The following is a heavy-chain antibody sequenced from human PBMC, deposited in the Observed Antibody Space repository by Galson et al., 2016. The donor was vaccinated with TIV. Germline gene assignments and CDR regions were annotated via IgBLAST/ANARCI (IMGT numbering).Heavy chain of an antibody. CDR3: ARRGNYRADAFDV. D-gene: IGHD1-7*01. Sequence: SLRLSCAASGFTFTSFEMNWVRHGPGRGLEWVASIISSGSIIHYADSVKGRFTTSRDNARESLFLQMNSLRADDAAVYYCARRGNYRADAFDVWGQGTTVTVSS. V-gene: IGHV3-48*03. CDR2: IISSGSII. J-gene: IGHJ3*01. CDR1: GFTFTSFE.